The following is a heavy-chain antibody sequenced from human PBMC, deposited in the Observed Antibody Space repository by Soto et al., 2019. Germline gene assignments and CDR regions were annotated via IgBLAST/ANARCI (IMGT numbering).Heavy chain of an antibody. D-gene: IGHD7-27*01. V-gene: IGHV4-61*03. CDR1: GDSVTSGSYY. Sequence: SETLSLTCIVSGDSVTSGSYYWTWLRQPPGKGLEWIGYISYTGRTKYNPSLQSRVTISVDTSKNDFSLNLSSVTAADTALYFCAREWGLLPYYGMDVWGQGTTVTVSS. J-gene: IGHJ6*02. CDR3: AREWGLLPYYGMDV. CDR2: ISYTGRT.